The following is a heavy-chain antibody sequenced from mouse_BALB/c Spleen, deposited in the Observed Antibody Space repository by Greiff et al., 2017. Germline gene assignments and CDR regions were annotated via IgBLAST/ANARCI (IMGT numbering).Heavy chain of an antibody. CDR3: ASLDYYRYFDY. CDR2: IYPGNVNT. V-gene: IGHV1S56*01. J-gene: IGHJ2*01. Sequence: VQLQQSGPELVKPGASVRISCKASGYTFTSYYIHWVKQRPGQGLEWIGWIYPGNVNTKYNEKFKGKATLTADKSSSTAYMQLSSLTSEDSAVYFCASLDYYRYFDYWGQGTTLTVSS. D-gene: IGHD2-14*01. CDR1: GYTFTSYY.